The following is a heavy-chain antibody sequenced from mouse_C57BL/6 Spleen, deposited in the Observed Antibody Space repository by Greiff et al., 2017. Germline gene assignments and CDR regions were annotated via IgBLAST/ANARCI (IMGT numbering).Heavy chain of an antibody. Sequence: VQLQQSGAELMKPGASVKLSCTATGYTFTGYWIEWVKQRPGHGLEWIGEILPGSGRTKYTAKLKGKATFTADTSSNTAYMQLSSLTTEDSAIXYCARKTNYYGSSCGGYFDYWGQGTTLTVSS. V-gene: IGHV1-9*01. D-gene: IGHD1-1*01. CDR3: ARKTNYYGSSCGGYFDY. J-gene: IGHJ2*01. CDR2: ILPGSGRT. CDR1: GYTFTGYW.